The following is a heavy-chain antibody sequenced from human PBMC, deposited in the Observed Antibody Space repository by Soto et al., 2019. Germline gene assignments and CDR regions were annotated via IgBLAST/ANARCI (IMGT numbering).Heavy chain of an antibody. D-gene: IGHD3-22*01. CDR1: GFTFSSYW. V-gene: IGHV3-7*03. CDR3: ASWTYYYDSSGARLFDY. CDR2: IKQDGSEK. Sequence: LRLSCAASGFTFSSYWMSWVRQAPGKGLEWVANIKQDGSEKYYVDSVKGRFTISRDNAKNSLYLQMNSLRAEDTAVYYCASWTYYYDSSGARLFDYWGQGTLVTVSS. J-gene: IGHJ4*02.